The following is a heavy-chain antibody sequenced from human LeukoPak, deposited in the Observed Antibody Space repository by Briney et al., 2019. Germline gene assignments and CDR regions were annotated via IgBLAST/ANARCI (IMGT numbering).Heavy chain of an antibody. CDR3: ARRLPSSSPFYYYYMDV. D-gene: IGHD6-6*01. Sequence: SETLSLTCTVSGGSISSGGYYWSWIRQHPGKGLEWIGYIYYSGSTYYNPSLKSRVTISVDTSKNQFSLKLSSVTAADTAVYYCARRLPSSSPFYYYYMDVWGKGTTVTVSS. V-gene: IGHV4-31*03. CDR2: IYYSGST. CDR1: GGSISSGGYY. J-gene: IGHJ6*03.